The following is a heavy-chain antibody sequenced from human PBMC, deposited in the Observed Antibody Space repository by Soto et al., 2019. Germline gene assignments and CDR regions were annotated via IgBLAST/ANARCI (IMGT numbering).Heavy chain of an antibody. Sequence: SQTVSRTCAISVDSFSSNSDDWNWIRQSPSRGLEWLGRTYYRSKWYNHYAVYFKSRITVNQDTSKNQFSLQLNSVTPEDTAVYYCARSGTDGYIDYWGHGTLVPVS. CDR2: TYYRSKWYN. CDR1: VDSFSSNSDD. CDR3: ARSGTDGYIDY. D-gene: IGHD3-22*01. V-gene: IGHV6-1*01. J-gene: IGHJ4*01.